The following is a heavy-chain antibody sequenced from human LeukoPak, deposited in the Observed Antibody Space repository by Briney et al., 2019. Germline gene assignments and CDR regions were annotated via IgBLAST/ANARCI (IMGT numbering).Heavy chain of an antibody. Sequence: GGSLRLSCAASGFTLSSYAMSWVRQAPGKGLEWVSAISDSGNTYHADSVKGRFTISRDNAKNSLYLQMNSLRAEDTAVYYCAMGIAAAGTNYWGQGTLVTVSS. CDR3: AMGIAAAGTNY. V-gene: IGHV3-23*01. J-gene: IGHJ4*02. CDR2: ISDSGNT. D-gene: IGHD6-13*01. CDR1: GFTLSSYA.